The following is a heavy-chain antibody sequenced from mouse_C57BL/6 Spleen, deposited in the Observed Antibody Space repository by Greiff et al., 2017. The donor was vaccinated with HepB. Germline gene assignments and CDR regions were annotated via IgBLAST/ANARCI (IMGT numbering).Heavy chain of an antibody. Sequence: EVKVEESGPGLVKPSQSLSLTCSVTGYSITSGYYWNWIRQFPGNKLEWMGYISYDGSNNYNPSLKNRISITRDTSKNQFFLKLNSVTTEDTATYYCARDHDYDGYYAMDYWGQGTSVTVSS. CDR3: ARDHDYDGYYAMDY. V-gene: IGHV3-6*01. D-gene: IGHD2-4*01. J-gene: IGHJ4*01. CDR2: ISYDGSN. CDR1: GYSITSGYY.